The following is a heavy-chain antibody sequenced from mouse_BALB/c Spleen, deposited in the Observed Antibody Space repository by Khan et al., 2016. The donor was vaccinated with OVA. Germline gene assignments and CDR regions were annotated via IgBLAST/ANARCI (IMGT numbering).Heavy chain of an antibody. Sequence: QVQLKESGPGLVAPSQSLSITCTVSGFSLTSYGVHWVRQPPGKDLEWLGVIWTGGNTSYNSALRSRLTINKDNSKSQVFLKMNNLQTDDTAMYCCARDLGSSHWYFDVWGAGTTVTVSS. J-gene: IGHJ1*01. D-gene: IGHD1-1*01. CDR2: IWTGGNT. CDR1: GFSLTSYG. V-gene: IGHV2-9*02. CDR3: ARDLGSSHWYFDV.